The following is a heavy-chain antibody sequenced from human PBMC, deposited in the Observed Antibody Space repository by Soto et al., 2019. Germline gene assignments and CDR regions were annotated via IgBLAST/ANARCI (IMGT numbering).Heavy chain of an antibody. CDR1: GGSISSSIYY. CDR3: AVYYGSGDGGDAFDI. CDR2: IYYSGST. J-gene: IGHJ3*02. D-gene: IGHD3-10*01. V-gene: IGHV4-39*01. Sequence: SETLSLTCTVSGGSISSSIYYWGWIRQPPGKGLEWIGSIYYSGSTYYNPSLKSRVTISVDTSKNQFSLKLSSVTAADTAVYYCAVYYGSGDGGDAFDIWGQGTMVTVSS.